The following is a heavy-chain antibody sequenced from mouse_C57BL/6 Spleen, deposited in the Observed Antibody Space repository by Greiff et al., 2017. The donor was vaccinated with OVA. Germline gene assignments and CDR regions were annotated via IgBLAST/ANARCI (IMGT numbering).Heavy chain of an antibody. J-gene: IGHJ4*01. CDR3: ARARELGRYAMDY. CDR1: GYTFTSYG. Sequence: QVQLQQSGAELARPGASVKLSCKASGYTFTSYGISWVKQRPGQGLEWIGEIYPRSGNTYYNEKFKGKATLTADKSSSTAYMELRSLTSEDSAVYFCARARELGRYAMDYWGQGTSVTVSS. D-gene: IGHD4-1*01. CDR2: IYPRSGNT. V-gene: IGHV1-81*01.